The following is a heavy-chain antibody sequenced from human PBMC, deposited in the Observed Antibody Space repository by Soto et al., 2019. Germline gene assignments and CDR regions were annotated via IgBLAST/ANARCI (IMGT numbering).Heavy chain of an antibody. V-gene: IGHV3-21*06. CDR1: GFTFRNYN. CDR2: ISTGGAYM. CDR3: ARDIASPGGDYFDS. D-gene: IGHD2-21*01. Sequence: EVQLVESGGGLVKAGGSLRLFCTASGFTFRNYNMNWVRQAPGKGLEWVSSISTGGAYMFYADSVKGRFTISRDNAQNSLFLQIASPRAEDTAVYYCARDIASPGGDYFDSWGQGTLVTVSS. J-gene: IGHJ4*02.